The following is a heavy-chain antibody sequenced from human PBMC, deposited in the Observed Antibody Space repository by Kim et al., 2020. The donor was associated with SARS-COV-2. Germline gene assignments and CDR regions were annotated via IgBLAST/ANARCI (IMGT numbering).Heavy chain of an antibody. CDR3: ARDLSYGDYVYYYGMDV. Sequence: GKGRFTIARDKAKNTLYLQMNSLRAEDTAVYYCARDLSYGDYVYYYGMDVWGQGTTVTFSS. D-gene: IGHD4-17*01. J-gene: IGHJ6*02. V-gene: IGHV3-74*01.